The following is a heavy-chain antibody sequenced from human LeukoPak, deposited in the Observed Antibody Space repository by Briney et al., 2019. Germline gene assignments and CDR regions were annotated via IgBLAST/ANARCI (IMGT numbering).Heavy chain of an antibody. J-gene: IGHJ4*02. V-gene: IGHV4-4*07. CDR1: GGSISSYY. CDR2: IYTSGST. Sequence: PSETLSLTCTVSGGSISSYYWSWIRQSAGKGLEWIGRIYTSGSTNYNPSLKSRVTISVDRSKNQFSLKLSSVTAADTAVYYCASLEYYYGSGSYYNGAFDYWGQGTLVTVSS. CDR3: ASLEYYYGSGSYYNGAFDY. D-gene: IGHD3-10*01.